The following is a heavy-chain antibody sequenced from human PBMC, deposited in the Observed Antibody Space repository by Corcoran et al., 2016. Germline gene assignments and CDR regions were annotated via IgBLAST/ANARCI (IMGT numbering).Heavy chain of an antibody. CDR3: ARIKLGPGDLGYNWNPDPGWYFDL. CDR2: IDWADDK. Sequence: QVTLRESGPALVKPTQTLTLTCTFSGFSLSTSGMCVSWIRQPPGKALEWLALIDWADDKYYSTSLKTRLTISKDTSKNQVVLTMTNMDPVDTATYYCARIKLGPGDLGYNWNPDPGWYFDLWGRGTLVTVSS. CDR1: GFSLSTSGMC. J-gene: IGHJ2*01. D-gene: IGHD1-20*01. V-gene: IGHV2-70*01.